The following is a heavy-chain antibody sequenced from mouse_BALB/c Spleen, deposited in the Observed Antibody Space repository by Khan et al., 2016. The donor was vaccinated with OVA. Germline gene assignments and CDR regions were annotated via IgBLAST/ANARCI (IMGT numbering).Heavy chain of an antibody. J-gene: IGHJ2*01. V-gene: IGHV3-2*02. CDR2: ISYSGNT. CDR3: ARIYGGDFDY. Sequence: EVQLLEMGPGLVKPSQSLSLTCTVTGYSITSDYAWNWIRQFPGNKLEWMGHISYSGNTKYNPSLKSRISITRDTSKNQFFLQLNSVTTEDTATYYCARIYGGDFDYWGQGTTLTVSS. CDR1: GYSITSDYA. D-gene: IGHD1-1*01.